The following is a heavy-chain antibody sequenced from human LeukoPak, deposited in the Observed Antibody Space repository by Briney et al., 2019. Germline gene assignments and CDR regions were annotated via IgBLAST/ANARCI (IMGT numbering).Heavy chain of an antibody. V-gene: IGHV1-18*01. Sequence: GASVKVSCKASGYTFTSYGISWVRQAPGQGLEWMGWISAYNGNTNYAQKLQGRVTMTTDTSTSTAYMELRSLRSDDTAVYYCARLVGYCSSTSCYTHDYWGQGTLVTVSS. CDR3: ARLVGYCSSTSCYTHDY. D-gene: IGHD2-2*02. CDR2: ISAYNGNT. CDR1: GYTFTSYG. J-gene: IGHJ4*02.